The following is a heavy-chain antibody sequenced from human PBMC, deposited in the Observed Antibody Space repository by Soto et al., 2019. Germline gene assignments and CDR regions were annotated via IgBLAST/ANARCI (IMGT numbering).Heavy chain of an antibody. D-gene: IGHD3-3*01. CDR2: INPNSGDT. V-gene: IGHV1-2*02. J-gene: IGHJ6*02. Sequence: ASVKVSCKASGYTFIGYYVHWVRQAPGQGLEWMGWINPNSGDTDYAQNFQGRVTMTRDTSISTGYMELSRLRSDDTAMYYCAREDYRSVYSTGMDVWGQGTTV. CDR3: AREDYRSVYSTGMDV. CDR1: GYTFIGYY.